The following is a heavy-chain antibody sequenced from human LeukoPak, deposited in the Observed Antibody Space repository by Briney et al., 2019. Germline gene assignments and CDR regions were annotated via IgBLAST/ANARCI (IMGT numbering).Heavy chain of an antibody. V-gene: IGHV3-33*01. CDR2: IWYDASNE. CDR1: GFTFSRYG. Sequence: PGGSLRLSCAASGFTFSRYGMHWVRQAPGKGLEWVAAIWYDASNEYYADSVKGRFTISRDNSKNTLYLQMNSLRGEDTAIYYCARGTSRHSSSPHDPWGQGTLVTVSS. J-gene: IGHJ5*02. D-gene: IGHD6-6*01. CDR3: ARGTSRHSSSPHDP.